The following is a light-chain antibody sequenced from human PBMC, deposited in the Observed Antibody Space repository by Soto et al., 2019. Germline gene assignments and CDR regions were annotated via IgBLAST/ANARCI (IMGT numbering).Light chain of an antibody. CDR2: AAS. CDR1: QSISSY. CDR3: QQSYSTPLT. J-gene: IGKJ4*01. V-gene: IGKV1-39*01. Sequence: DFQMTQSPSSLSASVGERVTITFRASQSISSYLNWYQQKPGKAPKLLIYAASSLQSGVPSRFSGSGSGTDFTLTISSLQPEDFATYYCQQSYSTPLTFGGGTKVDIK.